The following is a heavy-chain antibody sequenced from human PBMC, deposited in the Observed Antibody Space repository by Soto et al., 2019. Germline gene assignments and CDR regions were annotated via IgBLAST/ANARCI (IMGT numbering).Heavy chain of an antibody. D-gene: IGHD6-6*01. V-gene: IGHV3-30*04. CDR2: ITRDGYNK. CDR1: GFIFKNYA. J-gene: IGHJ4*02. CDR3: TKSSGGSSSVGMDY. Sequence: QVQLVESGGGVVQPGRSLRLSCAVSGFIFKNYALNWVGQAPGKGLEWVASITRDGYNKYYADSVKGRFTISRDNSKNTLSLQMTALRIEDSSVYYCTKSSGGSSSVGMDYWGQGTLVTVSS.